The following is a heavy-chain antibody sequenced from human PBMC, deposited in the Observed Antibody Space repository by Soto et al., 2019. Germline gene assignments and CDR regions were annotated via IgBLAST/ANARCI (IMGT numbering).Heavy chain of an antibody. D-gene: IGHD2-15*01. CDR1: GGTFSSYA. CDR3: ARNSCSGGSCYPTSYWYFDL. V-gene: IGHV1-69*01. J-gene: IGHJ2*01. Sequence: QVQLVQSGAEVKKPGSSVKVSCKASGGTFSSYAISWVRQAPGQGLEWMGGIIPIFGTANYAQKFQGRVTITADESTSTAYMELSSLRSEDTAVYYCARNSCSGGSCYPTSYWYFDLWGRGTLVTVSS. CDR2: IIPIFGTA.